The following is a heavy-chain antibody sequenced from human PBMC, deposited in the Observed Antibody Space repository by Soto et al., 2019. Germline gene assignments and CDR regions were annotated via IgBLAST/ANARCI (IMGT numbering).Heavy chain of an antibody. J-gene: IGHJ6*04. D-gene: IGHD3-10*01. Sequence: SETLSLTCSVYVWAFSGYYWSWIRQPPGKGLEWIGEINHSGSTNYNPSLKSRVTISVDTSKNQFSLKLSSVTAADTAVYYCARGAYYYGSGTSHPPYYDYGMDVWGKGTTVTVSS. CDR2: INHSGST. CDR1: VWAFSGYY. V-gene: IGHV4-34*01. CDR3: ARGAYYYGSGTSHPPYYDYGMDV.